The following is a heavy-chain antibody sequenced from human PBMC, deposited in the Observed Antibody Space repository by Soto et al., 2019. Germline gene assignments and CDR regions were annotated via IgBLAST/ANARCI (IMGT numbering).Heavy chain of an antibody. CDR3: AKDESRRNRRYFDL. J-gene: IGHJ2*01. Sequence: EVQLLESGGGLVQPGGSLRLSCAASGFTFSSYAMYWVRQAPGKGLEWVSVISGSGGSTYYAVPVKGPFTISRDNSKSTLYLQMNSLRAEDTAVYYCAKDESRRNRRYFDLWGRGTLVTVSS. CDR1: GFTFSSYA. D-gene: IGHD4-4*01. CDR2: ISGSGGST. V-gene: IGHV3-23*01.